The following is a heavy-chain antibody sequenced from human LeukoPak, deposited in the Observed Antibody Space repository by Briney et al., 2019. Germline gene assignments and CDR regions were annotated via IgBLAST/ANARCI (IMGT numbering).Heavy chain of an antibody. Sequence: SETLSVTCTVSGYSISSGYHWVWIRQPPGKELELIGSIYHSGSTYYNPSLRSRVTISADTSKNEFSLKMRSVTAADTAVYYCARGTEVYNYYMDVWGKGTTVTVSS. CDR3: ARGTEVYNYYMDV. CDR1: GYSISSGYH. D-gene: IGHD4-23*01. V-gene: IGHV4-38-2*02. J-gene: IGHJ6*03. CDR2: IYHSGST.